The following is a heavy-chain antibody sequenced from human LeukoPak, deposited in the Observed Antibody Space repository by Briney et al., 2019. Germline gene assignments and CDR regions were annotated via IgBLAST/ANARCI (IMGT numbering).Heavy chain of an antibody. J-gene: IGHJ4*02. D-gene: IGHD2-15*01. CDR3: ARGPIRPRDIVVVVAATMEYYFDY. Sequence: ASVKVSCKASGYTFTSYGISWVRQAPGQGLEWMGWISAYNGNTNYAQKLQGRVTMTTDTSTSTAYMELRSLRSDDTAVYYCARGPIRPRDIVVVVAATMEYYFDYWGQGILVTVSS. V-gene: IGHV1-18*01. CDR1: GYTFTSYG. CDR2: ISAYNGNT.